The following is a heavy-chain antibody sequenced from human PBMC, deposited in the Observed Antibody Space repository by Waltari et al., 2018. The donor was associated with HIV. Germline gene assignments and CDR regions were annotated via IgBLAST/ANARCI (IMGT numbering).Heavy chain of an antibody. V-gene: IGHV1-69*04. J-gene: IGHJ5*02. CDR2: INPAIGIA. D-gene: IGHD3-3*01. Sequence: VQVVQSGAEVKKPGSSVKVSCQASGDTLSNYAVSWVRQAPGQGLEWMGRINPAIGIAMHTDKFQDRVTINADKATNSAYMELGGLRSEDTALYFCALGRIDDIRSGRENLGGFDPWGPGTLVSVSS. CDR1: GDTLSNYA. CDR3: ALGRIDDIRSGRENLGGFDP.